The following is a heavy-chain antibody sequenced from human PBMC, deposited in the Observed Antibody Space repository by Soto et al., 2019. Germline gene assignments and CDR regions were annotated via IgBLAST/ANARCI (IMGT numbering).Heavy chain of an antibody. J-gene: IGHJ6*02. Sequence: QVQLVQSGAEVKKPGASVKVSCKVSGYTLTELSMHWVRQAPGKGLEWMGGFDPEDGETIYAQKFQGRVTMTEDTSXDXXYMELSSLRSEDTAVYYCATGIAAAGIYYYYGMDVWGQGTTVTVSS. CDR3: ATGIAAAGIYYYYGMDV. V-gene: IGHV1-24*01. CDR1: GYTLTELS. D-gene: IGHD6-13*01. CDR2: FDPEDGET.